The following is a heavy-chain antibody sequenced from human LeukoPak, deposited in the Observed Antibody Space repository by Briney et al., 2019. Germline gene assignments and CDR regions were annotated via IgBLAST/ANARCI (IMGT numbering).Heavy chain of an antibody. CDR2: IKSKVDGGTT. CDR1: GFTFSNAW. J-gene: IGHJ4*02. Sequence: GGSLRLSCAGSGFTFSNAWMNWVRQAPGKGLEWVGRIKSKVDGGTTDYAAPVKGRFTISRDDSKNTLYLQMNSLKTEDTAVYYCTTQYYYDSSGYYRHDYWGQGTLVTVSS. V-gene: IGHV3-15*01. CDR3: TTQYYYDSSGYYRHDY. D-gene: IGHD3-22*01.